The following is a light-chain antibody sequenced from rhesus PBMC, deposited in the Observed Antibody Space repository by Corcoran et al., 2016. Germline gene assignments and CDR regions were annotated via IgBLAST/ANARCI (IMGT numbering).Light chain of an antibody. CDR1: QGISSW. CDR2: RAS. CDR3: QQYNGAPPWT. J-gene: IGKJ1*01. V-gene: IGKV1-21*01. Sequence: DIQMTQSPSSLSASVGDRVTITCRASQGISSWLAWYQQKPGKAPNLLIYRASSLQSGVPSRFSGRRAGTDFTLTISRLQPDDFATYNCQQYNGAPPWTFGQGAKVEIK.